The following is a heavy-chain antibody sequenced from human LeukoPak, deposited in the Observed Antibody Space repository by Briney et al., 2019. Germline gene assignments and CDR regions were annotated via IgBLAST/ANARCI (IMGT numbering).Heavy chain of an antibody. CDR3: ARAGYCSGGSCYGSDY. CDR2: ISSGGGSN. D-gene: IGHD2-15*01. J-gene: IGHJ4*02. CDR1: GFSFSTYG. Sequence: PERSLRLSCAASGFSFSTYGMHWVRQAPGKGLEWVAAISSGGGSNKHADSVKGRFTISRDNSKNTLYLQMDSLRAEDTAVYYCARAGYCSGGSCYGSDYWGQGTLVSVSS. V-gene: IGHV3-30*03.